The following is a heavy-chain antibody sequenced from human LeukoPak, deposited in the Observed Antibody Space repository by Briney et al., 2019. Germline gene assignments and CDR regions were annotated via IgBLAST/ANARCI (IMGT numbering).Heavy chain of an antibody. CDR2: ISGSGGTT. J-gene: IGHJ4*02. CDR3: AKDRETYYYDRSGYVDY. V-gene: IGHV3-23*01. CDR1: GFTFSSYT. Sequence: GGSLRLSCAASGFTFSSYTMSWVRQAPGKGLEWVSAISGSGGTTYYADSLERRSIISRNNSNNTPILQMNIMIADDTADYYLAKDRETYYYDRSGYVDYWGQRTLVTVSS. D-gene: IGHD3-22*01.